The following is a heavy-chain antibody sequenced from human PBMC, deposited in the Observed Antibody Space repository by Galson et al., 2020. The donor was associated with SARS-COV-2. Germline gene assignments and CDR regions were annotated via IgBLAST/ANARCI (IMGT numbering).Heavy chain of an antibody. CDR2: IWYDGSNK. Sequence: GGSLRLSCAASGFTFSSYGMHWVRQAPGKGLEWVAVIWYDGSNKYYADSVKGRFTISRDNSKNTLYLQMNSLRAEDTAVYYCAREVGPPELIQLWPGGYYYYGMDVWGQGTTVTVSS. D-gene: IGHD5-18*01. CDR3: AREVGPPELIQLWPGGYYYYGMDV. CDR1: GFTFSSYG. V-gene: IGHV3-33*01. J-gene: IGHJ6*02.